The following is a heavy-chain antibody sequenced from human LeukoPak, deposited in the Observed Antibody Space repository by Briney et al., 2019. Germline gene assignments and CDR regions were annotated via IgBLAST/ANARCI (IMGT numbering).Heavy chain of an antibody. D-gene: IGHD6-19*01. Sequence: PSETLSLTCTVSGGSISNYYWTWIRQPPGKGLEWIGYINYRGNTNYNPSLKNRVSMSVDMSKNQFSLKLRSVTAADTAVYFCAREGYSSGWNDCWGQGTLV. CDR3: AREGYSSGWNDC. V-gene: IGHV4-59*01. CDR2: INYRGNT. J-gene: IGHJ4*02. CDR1: GGSISNYY.